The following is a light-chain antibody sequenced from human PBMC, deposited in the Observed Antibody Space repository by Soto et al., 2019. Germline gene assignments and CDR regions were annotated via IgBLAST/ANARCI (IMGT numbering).Light chain of an antibody. CDR2: DAF. J-gene: IGKJ1*01. CDR1: QSVSRNY. CDR3: QQYGDSPRT. V-gene: IGKV3-20*01. Sequence: EIVLTQSPGTLSLSPGERATLSCRASQSVSRNYLAWYQQRPGQAPRLLIYDAFNRATGIPDRFSGRGSGTDFTLTISRLEPEDFAVYYCQQYGDSPRTFGKGTKVEIK.